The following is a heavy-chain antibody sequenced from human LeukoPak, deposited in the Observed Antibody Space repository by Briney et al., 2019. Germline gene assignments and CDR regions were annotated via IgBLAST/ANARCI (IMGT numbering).Heavy chain of an antibody. Sequence: ASVKVSCKASGYKFTNYDINWVLQAPGQGLEWMGWMNPKNGDTGYAQKFQGRVTMTRSTSINTAYMDLSSLTSEDTAVYFCAKTPRGGDIDFWGQGTPVIVSS. J-gene: IGHJ4*02. D-gene: IGHD2-21*02. V-gene: IGHV1-8*01. CDR2: MNPKNGDT. CDR1: GYKFTNYD. CDR3: AKTPRGGDIDF.